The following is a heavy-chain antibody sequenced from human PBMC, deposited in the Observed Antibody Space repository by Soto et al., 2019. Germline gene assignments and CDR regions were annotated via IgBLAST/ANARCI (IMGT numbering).Heavy chain of an antibody. Sequence: ASVKVSCKASAGTFPHYALSWVRQAPGQGLEWMGGIIPVIATTTYAQKFQGRVSISADESTSTAYIELSSLNSEDTAVYYCACNWGNSLRNWLAAWGKGNLVNVSS. D-gene: IGHD7-27*01. CDR1: AGTFPHYA. J-gene: IGHJ5*02. V-gene: IGHV1-69*13. CDR2: IIPVIATT. CDR3: ACNWGNSLRNWLAA.